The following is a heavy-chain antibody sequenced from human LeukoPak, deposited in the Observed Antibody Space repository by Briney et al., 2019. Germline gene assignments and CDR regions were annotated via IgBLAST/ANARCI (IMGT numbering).Heavy chain of an antibody. CDR1: GYSFSNYW. V-gene: IGHV5-51*01. CDR2: IYPGDSDT. Sequence: GESLKISCQVSGYSFSNYWIVWVRQMPGKGLEWMGIIYPGDSDTKYSPSFQGQVTFSADKSINIVYLLWSSLKASDTAMYYCARQGTGYSFDYWGQGALVTVSS. D-gene: IGHD2-8*02. CDR3: ARQGTGYSFDY. J-gene: IGHJ4*02.